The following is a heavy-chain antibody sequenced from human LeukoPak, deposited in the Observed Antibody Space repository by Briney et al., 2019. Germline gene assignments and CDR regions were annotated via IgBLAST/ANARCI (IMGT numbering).Heavy chain of an antibody. CDR2: ISGSGVNT. D-gene: IGHD1-26*01. Sequence: GGSLRLSCAASGFTFSSHTMGWVRQAPGKGLEWVSGISGSGVNTYYADSVKGRFTISRDNSKNTLYLQMDSLRDEDTAVYYCAKAFGRATYDFWGQGILVTVSS. J-gene: IGHJ4*02. CDR1: GFTFSSHT. CDR3: AKAFGRATYDF. V-gene: IGHV3-23*01.